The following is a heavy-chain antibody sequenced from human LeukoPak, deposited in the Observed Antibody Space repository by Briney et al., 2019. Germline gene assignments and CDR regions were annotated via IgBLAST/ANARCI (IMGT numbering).Heavy chain of an antibody. V-gene: IGHV3-30-3*01. CDR2: ISYDGSNK. CDR3: ASRPSLGSGFVFDY. D-gene: IGHD3-22*01. CDR1: GFTFSSYA. J-gene: IGHJ4*02. Sequence: GGSLRLSCAASGFTFSSYAMHWVRQAPGKGLEWVAVISYDGSNKYYADSVKGRFTISRDNSKNTLYLQMNSLRAEDTAVYYCASRPSLGSGFVFDYWGQGTLVTVSS.